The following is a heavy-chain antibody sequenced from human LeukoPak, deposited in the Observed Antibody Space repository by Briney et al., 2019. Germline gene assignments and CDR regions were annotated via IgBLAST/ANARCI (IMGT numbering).Heavy chain of an antibody. Sequence: SETLSLTCSVSGGSIRSSTYYWGWIRQPPGKGLEWIGSIRYSGSTYYNPSPKSRVTISVDTSKNQFSLTLSSLTAADTAVYYCAIERWFGELSYYMDVWGKGTTVTVSS. D-gene: IGHD3-10*01. CDR2: IRYSGST. V-gene: IGHV4-39*07. CDR1: GGSIRSSTYY. CDR3: AIERWFGELSYYMDV. J-gene: IGHJ6*03.